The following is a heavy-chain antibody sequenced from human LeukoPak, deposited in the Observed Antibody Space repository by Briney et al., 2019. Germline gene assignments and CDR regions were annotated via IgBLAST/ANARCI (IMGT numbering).Heavy chain of an antibody. Sequence: PGGSLRLSCAASGFTFSSYGMHWVRQAPGKGLEWVAFIRYDGSNKYYADSVKGRFTISRDNAKNTLYLQMNSLRAEDTAVYYCAKDAVGSSWVNWFDPWGQGPLVPVSS. V-gene: IGHV3-30*02. J-gene: IGHJ5*02. CDR2: IRYDGSNK. CDR3: AKDAVGSSWVNWFDP. D-gene: IGHD2-2*01. CDR1: GFTFSSYG.